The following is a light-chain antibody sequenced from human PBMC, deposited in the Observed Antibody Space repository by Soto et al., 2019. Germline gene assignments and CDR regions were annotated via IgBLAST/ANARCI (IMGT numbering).Light chain of an antibody. Sequence: EIVLPQSPGTLSLSPGERATLSCRASQSATSTYLAWYQQKPDQSPRLLIYGVSSRATGIPDRFSGSGSGTDFTLTISRLEPEDFAVYYCQQYGSSPPITFGQGTRLEIK. J-gene: IGKJ5*01. CDR3: QQYGSSPPIT. CDR1: QSATSTY. CDR2: GVS. V-gene: IGKV3-20*01.